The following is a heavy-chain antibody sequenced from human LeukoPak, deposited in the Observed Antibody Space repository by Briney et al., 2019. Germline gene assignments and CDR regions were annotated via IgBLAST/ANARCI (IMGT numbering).Heavy chain of an antibody. Sequence: ASVKVSCKASGYTFTSYYMHWVRQAPGQGLEWMGIINPSGGSTSYAQKFQGRVTMTRDTSTSTVYMELSSLRSEDTAVYYCATDLKTYYYDSSGYYRYWGQGTLVTVSS. V-gene: IGHV1-46*01. D-gene: IGHD3-22*01. CDR1: GYTFTSYY. J-gene: IGHJ4*02. CDR3: ATDLKTYYYDSSGYYRY. CDR2: INPSGGST.